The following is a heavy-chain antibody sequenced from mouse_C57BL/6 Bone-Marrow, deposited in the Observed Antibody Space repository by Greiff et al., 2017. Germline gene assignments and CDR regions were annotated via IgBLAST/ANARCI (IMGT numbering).Heavy chain of an antibody. CDR1: GYTFTSYG. CDR2: IYPRSGNT. D-gene: IGHD1-1*01. CDR3: ARFFYYYGSGYPFV. V-gene: IGHV1-81*01. J-gene: IGHJ1*03. Sequence: VQLQQSGAELARPGASVKLSCKASGYTFTSYGISWVKQRTGQGLEWIGEIYPRSGNTYYNEKFKGKATLTADKSSSTAYMELRSLTSEDSAVYFCARFFYYYGSGYPFVWGTGTTVTVSS.